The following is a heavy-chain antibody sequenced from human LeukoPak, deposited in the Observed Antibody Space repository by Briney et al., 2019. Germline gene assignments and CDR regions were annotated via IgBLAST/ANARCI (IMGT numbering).Heavy chain of an antibody. CDR1: GFTVSSNY. CDR2: VGNTGQAK. V-gene: IGHV3-66*03. CDR3: AKEGGWGNWYFDL. Sequence: GGSLRLSCAASGFTVSSNYMSWVRQAPGKGLEWVAVVGNTGQAKFYSDSVKGRFTVSRDNSKNTVYLEVNSLRDEDTAVYYCAKEGGWGNWYFDLWGRGALVTVSS. J-gene: IGHJ2*01. D-gene: IGHD3-16*01.